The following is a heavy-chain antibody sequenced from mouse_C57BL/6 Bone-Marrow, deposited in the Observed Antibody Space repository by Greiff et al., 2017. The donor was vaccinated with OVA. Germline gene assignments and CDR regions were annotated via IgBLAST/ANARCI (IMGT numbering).Heavy chain of an antibody. J-gene: IGHJ4*01. CDR1: GYTFTSYW. V-gene: IGHV1-69*01. D-gene: IGHD3-2*02. Sequence: QVQLQQPGAELVMPGASVKLSCKASGYTFTSYWMHWVKQRPGQGLEWIGEIDPSDSYTNYNQKVKGKSTLTVDKSSSTAYMQLSSLTSEDSAVYYCARSGQLRAMDYWGQGTSVTVSS. CDR3: ARSGQLRAMDY. CDR2: IDPSDSYT.